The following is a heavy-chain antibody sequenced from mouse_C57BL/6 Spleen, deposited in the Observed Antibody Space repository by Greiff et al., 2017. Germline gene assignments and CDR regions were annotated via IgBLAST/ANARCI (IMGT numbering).Heavy chain of an antibody. Sequence: EVNVVESEGGLVQPGSSLKLSCTASGFTFSDYYMAWVRQVPEKGLEWVANINYDGSSTYYLDSLKSRFIISRDNAMNILYLQMSSLKSEDTATYYCARDDYDGFAYWGQGTLVTVSA. CDR1: GFTFSDYY. J-gene: IGHJ3*01. CDR3: ARDDYDGFAY. D-gene: IGHD2-4*01. CDR2: INYDGSST. V-gene: IGHV5-16*01.